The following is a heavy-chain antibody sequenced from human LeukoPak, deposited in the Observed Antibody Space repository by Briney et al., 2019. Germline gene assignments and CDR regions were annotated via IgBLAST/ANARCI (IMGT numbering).Heavy chain of an antibody. V-gene: IGHV4-39*01. J-gene: IGHJ5*02. CDR1: GGSISSSSYY. D-gene: IGHD2-15*01. Sequence: PSETLSLTCTVSGGSISSSSYYWGWIRQPPGKGLEWIGSIYYSGSTYYNPSLKSRVTISVDTSKNQFSLKLSSVTAADTAVYYCARSRYCSGGSCYWFDPWGQGTLVIVSS. CDR2: IYYSGST. CDR3: ARSRYCSGGSCYWFDP.